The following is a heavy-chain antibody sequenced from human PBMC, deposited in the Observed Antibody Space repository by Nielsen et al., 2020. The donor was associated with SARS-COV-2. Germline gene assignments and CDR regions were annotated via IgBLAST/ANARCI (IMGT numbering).Heavy chain of an antibody. CDR1: GFTFNIYA. CDR2: TSASGGST. J-gene: IGHJ3*02. V-gene: IGHV3-23*01. Sequence: GGSLRLSCAASGFTFNIYAMAWVRRAPGRGLEWVSGTSASGGSTYYADSVKGRFTISRDNSKNTLYLQMNSLRAEDTAVYYCAKGLYKLVVAHDAFDIWGQGTMVTVSS. CDR3: AKGLYKLVVAHDAFDI. D-gene: IGHD5-12*01.